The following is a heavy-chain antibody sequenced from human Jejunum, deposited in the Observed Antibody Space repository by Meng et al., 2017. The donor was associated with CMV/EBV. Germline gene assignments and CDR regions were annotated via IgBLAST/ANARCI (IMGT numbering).Heavy chain of an antibody. CDR1: FHNYG. J-gene: IGHJ6*02. V-gene: IGHV3-30*02. Sequence: FHNYGVHWVRQAPGKGLEWVAFIRYDGNKERYGDSVKGRFTISRDDFKNTVFLQMNNLRADDTAIYYCAKEGGTKVIMGDMDGTDIWGQGVMVTVSS. CDR2: IRYDGNKE. D-gene: IGHD3-9*01. CDR3: AKEGGTKVIMGDMDGTDI.